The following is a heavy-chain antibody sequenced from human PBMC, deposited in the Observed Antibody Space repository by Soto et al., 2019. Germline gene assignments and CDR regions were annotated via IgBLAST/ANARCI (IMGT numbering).Heavy chain of an antibody. CDR1: GYSFTSYW. J-gene: IGHJ6*02. D-gene: IGHD3-3*01. CDR2: IYPGDSDT. V-gene: IGHV5-51*01. Sequence: GESLKISCKGSGYSFTSYWIGWVRQMPGKGLEWMGIIYPGDSDTRDSPSFQGQVTISADKSISTAYLQWSSLKASDTAMYYWPIHTPRYYDFCCSYGKYYYSGMDVWGQGTTVTIS. CDR3: PIHTPRYYDFCCSYGKYYYSGMDV.